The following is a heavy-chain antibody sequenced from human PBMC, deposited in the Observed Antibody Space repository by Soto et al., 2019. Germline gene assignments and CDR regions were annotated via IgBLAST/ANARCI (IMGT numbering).Heavy chain of an antibody. D-gene: IGHD3-16*01. J-gene: IGHJ4*02. Sequence: ASVKVSCKASGYTFTSYGINWVRQAPGQGLEWMGWVSAYSGNTNYAQKFQGRVTMTTDTFTTTAYMELRSLRSADTAMYYCASGPVRSLDLDNLGQGTLVTVSS. CDR1: GYTFTSYG. CDR3: ASGPVRSLDLDN. V-gene: IGHV1-18*01. CDR2: VSAYSGNT.